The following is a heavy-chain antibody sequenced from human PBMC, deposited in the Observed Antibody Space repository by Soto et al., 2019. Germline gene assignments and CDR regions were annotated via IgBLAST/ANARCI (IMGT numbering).Heavy chain of an antibody. Sequence: QVQLQESGPGLVKPSGTLSLTCAVSGGSISSSNWWSWVRQPPGKGLEWIGEIYHSGSSNYNPSLESRVTIAVHKSKNQFYLNLSSVTAADTAVYYCARDYYDSSGYFYRYFQHWGQGTLVTVSS. D-gene: IGHD3-22*01. CDR1: GGSISSSNW. CDR2: IYHSGSS. V-gene: IGHV4-4*02. J-gene: IGHJ1*01. CDR3: ARDYYDSSGYFYRYFQH.